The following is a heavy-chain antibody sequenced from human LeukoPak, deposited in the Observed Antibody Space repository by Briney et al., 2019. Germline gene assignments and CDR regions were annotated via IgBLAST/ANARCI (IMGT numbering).Heavy chain of an antibody. CDR2: IKSKTDGGTA. D-gene: IGHD3-10*01. CDR1: GFTFSNAW. CDR3: TTLYGSGSYYNKHLDY. J-gene: IGHJ4*02. V-gene: IGHV3-15*01. Sequence: GGSLRLSCAASGFTFSNAWMSWVRQAPGKGLEWVGRIKSKTDGGTADYAAPVKGRFTISRDVSKNTLYLQMNSLKTEDTAVYYCTTLYGSGSYYNKHLDYWGQGTLVTVSS.